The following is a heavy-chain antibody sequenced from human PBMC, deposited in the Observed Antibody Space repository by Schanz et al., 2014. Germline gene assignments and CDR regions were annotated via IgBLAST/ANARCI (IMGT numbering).Heavy chain of an antibody. J-gene: IGHJ4*02. CDR3: ARGGATRFDY. Sequence: EVQLLESGGGSVQPGGSLRVSCAASGFTFSNYWMSWVRQAPGKGLEWVSVIYSGGSTYYADSVKGRFTISRHNSKNTLYLQMNSLRDEDTAVYYCARGGATRFDYWGQGTLVTVSS. V-gene: IGHV3-66*01. CDR1: GFTFSNYW. CDR2: IYSGGST. D-gene: IGHD1-26*01.